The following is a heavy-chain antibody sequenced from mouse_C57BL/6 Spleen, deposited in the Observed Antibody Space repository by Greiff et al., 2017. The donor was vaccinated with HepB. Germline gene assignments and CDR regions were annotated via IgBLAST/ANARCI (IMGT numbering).Heavy chain of an antibody. CDR3: ARKDWISYYFDY. Sequence: QVQLQQPGAELVKPGASVKLSCKASGYTFTSYWMQWVKQRPGQGLEWIGEIDPSDSYTNYNQKFKGKATLTVDTSSSTAYMQLSSLTSEDSAVYYCARKDWISYYFDYWGQGTTLTVSS. V-gene: IGHV1-50*01. CDR2: IDPSDSYT. J-gene: IGHJ2*01. CDR1: GYTFTSYW. D-gene: IGHD4-1*01.